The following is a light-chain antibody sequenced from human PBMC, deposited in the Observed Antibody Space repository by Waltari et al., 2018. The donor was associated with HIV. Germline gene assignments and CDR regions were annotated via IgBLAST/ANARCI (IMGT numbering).Light chain of an antibody. CDR1: SSNIGKHS. Sequence: QSVLTQPPSVSAAPGQQVTISCSGNSSNIGKHSVSWYPQSPGTAPKLPIFENNQRPSGIPDRFSGSKSGTSATLGISGLQTGDEADYYCGTWDTSLSALVFGGGTKLTVL. CDR2: ENN. CDR3: GTWDTSLSALV. V-gene: IGLV1-51*02. J-gene: IGLJ2*01.